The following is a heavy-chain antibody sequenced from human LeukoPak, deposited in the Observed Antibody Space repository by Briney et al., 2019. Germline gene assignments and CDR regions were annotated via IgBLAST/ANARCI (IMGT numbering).Heavy chain of an antibody. J-gene: IGHJ4*02. V-gene: IGHV3-23*01. D-gene: IGHD4-17*01. CDR2: ISGSGSTT. Sequence: PGGSLRLSCAASGFTFSSYAMSWVRQAPGKGLEWVSAISGSGSTTYYADSVKGRFTISRDNAKNSLYLQMNSLRAEDTAVYYCARVSYRYGSYFDYWGQGTLVTVSS. CDR1: GFTFSSYA. CDR3: ARVSYRYGSYFDY.